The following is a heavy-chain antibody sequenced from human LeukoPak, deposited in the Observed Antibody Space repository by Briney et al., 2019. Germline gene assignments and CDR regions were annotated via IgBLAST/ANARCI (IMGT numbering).Heavy chain of an antibody. V-gene: IGHV4-59*08. CDR3: ARHRGTGWYPYDY. J-gene: IGHJ4*02. CDR1: GGSISSYY. D-gene: IGHD6-19*01. Sequence: SETLSLTCTVSGGSISSYYLNWIRQPPGKGLEWIGYIYYSGSTNYSPSLKSRVTISVDTSKNQFSLKLSSVTAADTAVCYCARHRGTGWYPYDYWGQGTLVSVSS. CDR2: IYYSGST.